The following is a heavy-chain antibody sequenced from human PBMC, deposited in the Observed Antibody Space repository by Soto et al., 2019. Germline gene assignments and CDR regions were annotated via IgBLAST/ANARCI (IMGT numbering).Heavy chain of an antibody. CDR3: ARGHDSLTGWKFEF. Sequence: QAQLVQSGSEVKKPGASVKVSCTASGYSFTDFGVNWVRQAPGQGLDWLGWISAYNGNRVYARSLQARLTVTPDTSWDTSYLELTNLRSDDTAIYYCARGHDSLTGWKFEFWGQGTLVTVSS. D-gene: IGHD5-18*01. J-gene: IGHJ4*02. V-gene: IGHV1-18*01. CDR2: ISAYNGNR. CDR1: GYSFTDFG.